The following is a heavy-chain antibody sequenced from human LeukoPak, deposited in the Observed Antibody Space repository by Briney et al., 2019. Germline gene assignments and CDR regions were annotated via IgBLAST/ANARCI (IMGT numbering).Heavy chain of an antibody. CDR3: ASVEGVPRLMSMDV. CDR2: INPNSGGT. Sequence: ASVKVSCKASGHTFTGYYMHWVRQAPGQGLEWMGWINPNSGGTNYAQKFQGRVTMTRDTSISTAYMELSRLRSDDTAVYYCASVEGVPRLMSMDVWGQGTTVTVSS. J-gene: IGHJ6*02. V-gene: IGHV1-2*02. D-gene: IGHD6-6*01. CDR1: GHTFTGYY.